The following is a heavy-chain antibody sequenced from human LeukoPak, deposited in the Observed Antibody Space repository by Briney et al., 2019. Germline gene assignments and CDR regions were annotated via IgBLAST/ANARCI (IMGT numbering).Heavy chain of an antibody. CDR2: INPNSGGT. J-gene: IGHJ6*02. D-gene: IGHD3-10*01. CDR1: GYTFTGYY. V-gene: IGHV1-2*02. Sequence: ASVKVSCKASGYTFTGYYMHWLRQAPGQGLEWMGWINPNSGGTNYAQKFQGRVTMTRDTSISTAYMELSRLRSDDTAVYYCASGYYYGSGTSGHYYYGIDVWGQGTTVTVSS. CDR3: ASGYYYGSGTSGHYYYGIDV.